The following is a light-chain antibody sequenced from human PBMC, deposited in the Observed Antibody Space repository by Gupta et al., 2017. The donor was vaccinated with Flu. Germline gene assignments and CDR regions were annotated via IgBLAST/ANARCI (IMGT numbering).Light chain of an antibody. Sequence: QSFLSAAVGERVTTTSRASQGISRYLAWYQQKPGKATKLLIYATSTLQSGAPSRFSGRGSWTEFTLTISRPPPENFATHYCQQFNSYPLTFGGGTKVEIK. J-gene: IGKJ4*01. CDR1: QGISRY. V-gene: IGKV1-9*01. CDR2: ATS. CDR3: QQFNSYPLT.